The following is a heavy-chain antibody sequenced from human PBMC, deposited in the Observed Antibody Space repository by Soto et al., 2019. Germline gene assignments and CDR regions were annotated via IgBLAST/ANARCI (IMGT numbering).Heavy chain of an antibody. D-gene: IGHD1-26*01. CDR1: GGTFSSYA. Sequence: QVQLVQSGAEVKKPGSSVKVSCKASGGTFSSYAISWVRQAPGQGLEWMGGIIPIFGTANYAQKFQGRGTITSDESTSTAYMELSSLRSEDTAVYYCARDRRELLPTEYFQHWGQGSLVTFSS. J-gene: IGHJ1*01. CDR2: IIPIFGTA. CDR3: ARDRRELLPTEYFQH. V-gene: IGHV1-69*01.